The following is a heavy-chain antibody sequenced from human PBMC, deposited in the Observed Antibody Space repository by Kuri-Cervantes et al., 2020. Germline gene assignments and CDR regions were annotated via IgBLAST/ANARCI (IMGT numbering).Heavy chain of an antibody. CDR3: AKNESSHGYVQYYFDY. CDR1: GFTFSSYA. J-gene: IGHJ4*02. CDR2: IRGGGGNT. Sequence: GESLKISCAASGFTFSSYAMSWVRQAPGKGLEWVSAIRGGGGNTYYADSVKGRFTISRDNSKNTLYLQMNSLRAEDTAVYYCAKNESSHGYVQYYFDYWGQGTLVTVSS. D-gene: IGHD3-16*01. V-gene: IGHV3-23*01.